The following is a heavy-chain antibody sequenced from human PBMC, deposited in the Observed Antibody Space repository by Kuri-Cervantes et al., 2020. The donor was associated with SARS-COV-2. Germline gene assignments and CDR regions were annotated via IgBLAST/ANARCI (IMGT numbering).Heavy chain of an antibody. CDR3: ARAYSSGWYYYYGMDV. D-gene: IGHD6-19*01. CDR1: GFTFSSYG. CDR2: IWYDGSNK. Sequence: GGSLRLSCAASGFTFSSYGMHWVRQAPGKGMEWVAVIWYDGSNKYYADSVKGRFTISRDNSKNTLYLQMNSLRAEDTAVYYCARAYSSGWYYYYGMDVWGQGTTVTVSS. J-gene: IGHJ6*02. V-gene: IGHV3-33*01.